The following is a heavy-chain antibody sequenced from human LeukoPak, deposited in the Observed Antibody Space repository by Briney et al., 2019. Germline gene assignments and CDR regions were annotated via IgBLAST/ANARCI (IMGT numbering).Heavy chain of an antibody. J-gene: IGHJ6*03. CDR2: TSSRGSAV. Sequence: GGSLRLSCTVSGSTFNSHSMNWVRQAPGKGLEWISYTSSRGSAVYSAVSVKGRFTISRDNANNSLFLQMNSLRDEDTAVYYCARVVLGYCSGGSCPGGYYYYMDVWGKGTSVTVSS. V-gene: IGHV3-48*02. D-gene: IGHD2-15*01. CDR3: ARVVLGYCSGGSCPGGYYYYMDV. CDR1: GSTFNSHS.